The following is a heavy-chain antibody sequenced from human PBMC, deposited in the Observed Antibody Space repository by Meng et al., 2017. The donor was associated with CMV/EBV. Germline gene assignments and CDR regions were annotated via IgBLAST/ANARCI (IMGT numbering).Heavy chain of an antibody. J-gene: IGHJ4*02. D-gene: IGHD3-22*01. V-gene: IGHV1-2*02. CDR1: GYTFTGYY. CDR2: INPNSGGT. CDR3: ARAHYDSSGYYDFDY. Sequence: SGYTFTGYYMHWMRQAPGQGLEWMGWINPNSGGTNYAQKFQGRVTMTRDTSISTAYMELSRLRSDDTAVYYCARAHYDSSGYYDFDYWGQGTLVTVSS.